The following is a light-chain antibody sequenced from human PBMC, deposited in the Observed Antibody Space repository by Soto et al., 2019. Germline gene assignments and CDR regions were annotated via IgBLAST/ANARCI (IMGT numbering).Light chain of an antibody. CDR2: GVT. CDR3: SSYTTIKTVV. J-gene: IGLJ2*01. Sequence: QSALTQPASVSGSPGQSITISCTGTSSDIGAYNYVSWYQQYPGKAPKLMIYGVTNRPSGISDRFSGFKSANTAYLTISGVQPEDEADYHCSSYTTIKTVVFGGGTKVTVL. V-gene: IGLV2-14*01. CDR1: SSDIGAYNY.